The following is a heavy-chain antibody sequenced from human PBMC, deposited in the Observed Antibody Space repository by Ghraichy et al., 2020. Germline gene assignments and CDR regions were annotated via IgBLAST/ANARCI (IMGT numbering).Heavy chain of an antibody. Sequence: SETLSLTCTVSGGSISSSSYYWGWIRQPPGKGLEWIGSIYYSGSTYYNPSLKSRVTISVDTSKNQFSLKLSSVTAADTAVYYCARGEYYGELPHWFDPWGQGTLVTVSS. D-gene: IGHD4-17*01. V-gene: IGHV4-39*01. CDR3: ARGEYYGELPHWFDP. CDR2: IYYSGST. CDR1: GGSISSSSYY. J-gene: IGHJ5*02.